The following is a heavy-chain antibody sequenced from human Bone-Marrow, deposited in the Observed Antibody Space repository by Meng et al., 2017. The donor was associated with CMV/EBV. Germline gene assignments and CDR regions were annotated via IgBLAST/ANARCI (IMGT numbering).Heavy chain of an antibody. CDR2: IYYSGST. J-gene: IGHJ4*02. V-gene: IGHV4-31*03. CDR1: GGSISSGGYY. CDR3: ARNYYDSSGYTPPDY. D-gene: IGHD3-22*01. Sequence: LRLSCTVSGGSISSGGYYWSWIRQHPGKGLEWIGYIYYSGSTYYNPSLKSRVTISVDTSKNQFSLKLSSVTAADTAVYYCARNYYDSSGYTPPDYWGQGTLVTASS.